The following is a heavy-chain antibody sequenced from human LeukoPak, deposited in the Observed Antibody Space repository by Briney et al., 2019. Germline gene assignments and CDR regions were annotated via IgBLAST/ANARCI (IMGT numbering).Heavy chain of an antibody. Sequence: GGSLRLSCAASGFTFSGSAMHWVRQASGKGLEWVGRIRSKANSYATAYAASVKGRFTISRDDSKNTAYLQMNSLKTEDTAVYYCTRHDRDGSGYYYYGMDVWGQGTTVTVSS. CDR2: IRSKANSYAT. D-gene: IGHD3-10*01. V-gene: IGHV3-73*01. J-gene: IGHJ6*02. CDR3: TRHDRDGSGYYYYGMDV. CDR1: GFTFSGSA.